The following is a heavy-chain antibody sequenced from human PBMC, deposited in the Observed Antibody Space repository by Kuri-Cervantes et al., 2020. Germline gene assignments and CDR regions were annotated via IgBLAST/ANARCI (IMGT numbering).Heavy chain of an antibody. CDR3: ARVDCRGYTCYVPSHGFDI. CDR2: IRSSSSTI. J-gene: IGHJ3*02. Sequence: GGSLRLSCAASGFTFSSYNMNWVRQAPGKGLEWVSYIRSSSSTIYYVDSVKGRFTISRDNAKNSLYLQMNSLRDEDTAVYYCARVDCRGYTCYVPSHGFDIWGQGTMVTVSS. CDR1: GFTFSSYN. D-gene: IGHD2-15*01. V-gene: IGHV3-48*02.